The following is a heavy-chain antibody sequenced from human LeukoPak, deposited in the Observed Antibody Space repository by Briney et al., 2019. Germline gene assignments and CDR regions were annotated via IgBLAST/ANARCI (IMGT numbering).Heavy chain of an antibody. CDR1: GGSISSGGYY. CDR3: ARDRMTYDYVWGSYRYNDAFDI. D-gene: IGHD3-16*02. V-gene: IGHV4-31*03. J-gene: IGHJ3*02. Sequence: PSQTLSLTCTVSGGSISSGGYYWSWIRQHPGKGLEWIGYIYYSGSTYYNPSLKSRVTISVDTSKNQFSLKLSSVTAADTAVYYCARDRMTYDYVWGSYRYNDAFDIWGQGTMVTVSS. CDR2: IYYSGST.